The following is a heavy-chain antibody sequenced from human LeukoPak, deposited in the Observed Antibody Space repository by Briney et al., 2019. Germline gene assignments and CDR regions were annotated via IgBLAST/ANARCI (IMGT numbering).Heavy chain of an antibody. Sequence: SVKVSCKASGGTFSSYAISWVRQAPGQGLEWMGGIIPIFGTANYAQKFQGRVTITADESTSTAYMELSSLRSEDTAVYYCARGSSSWYRTFDYWGQGTLVTVSS. CDR3: ARGSSSWYRTFDY. J-gene: IGHJ4*02. CDR2: IIPIFGTA. CDR1: GGTFSSYA. D-gene: IGHD6-13*01. V-gene: IGHV1-69*13.